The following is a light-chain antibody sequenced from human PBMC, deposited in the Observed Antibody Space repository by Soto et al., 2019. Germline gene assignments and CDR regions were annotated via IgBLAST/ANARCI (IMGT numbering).Light chain of an antibody. CDR2: GAS. Sequence: ESVLTQSPGTLSLSPGERATLSCRASQSVSSSYLAWYQQKPGQAPRLLIYGASSRATGIPDRFSGSGSGTDFTLTISSLQSEDFAVYYCQQYNIWPPLYTFGQGTKVDIK. CDR3: QQYNIWPPLYT. J-gene: IGKJ2*01. V-gene: IGKV3-20*01. CDR1: QSVSSSY.